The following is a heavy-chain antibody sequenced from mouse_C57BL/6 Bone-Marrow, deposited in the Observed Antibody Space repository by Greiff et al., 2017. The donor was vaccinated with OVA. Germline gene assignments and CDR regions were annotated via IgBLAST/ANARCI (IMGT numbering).Heavy chain of an antibody. V-gene: IGHV1-59*01. CDR2: IDPSDSYT. CDR3: ARRIGLNGYPWFAY. CDR1: GYTFTSYW. Sequence: QVQLKQPGAELVRPGTSVKLSCKASGYTFTSYWMHWVKQRPGQGLEWIGVIDPSDSYTNYNQKFKGKATLTVDTSSSTAYMQLSSLTSEDSAVYYCARRIGLNGYPWFAYWGQGTLVTVSA. J-gene: IGHJ3*01. D-gene: IGHD2-2*01.